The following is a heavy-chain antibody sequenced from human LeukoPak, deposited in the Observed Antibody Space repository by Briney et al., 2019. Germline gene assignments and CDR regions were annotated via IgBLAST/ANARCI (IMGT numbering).Heavy chain of an antibody. Sequence: GGSLRLSCAASGFTFSSYSMNWVRQAPGKGLEWVSSISSSSSYIYYADSVKGRFTISRDNAKNSLYLQMNSLRAGDTAVYYCARGINSWELLRPFDYWGQGTLVTVSS. CDR3: ARGINSWELLRPFDY. V-gene: IGHV3-21*01. CDR1: GFTFSSYS. CDR2: ISSSSSYI. J-gene: IGHJ4*02. D-gene: IGHD1-26*01.